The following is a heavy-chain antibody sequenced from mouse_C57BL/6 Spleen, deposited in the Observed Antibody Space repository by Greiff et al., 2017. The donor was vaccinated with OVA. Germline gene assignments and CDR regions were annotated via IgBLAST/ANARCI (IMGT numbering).Heavy chain of an antibody. V-gene: IGHV6-3*01. D-gene: IGHD1-1*01. Sequence: EVKVEESGGGLVQPGGSMKLSCVASGFTFSNYWMNWVRQSPEKGLEWVAQIRLKSDNYATHYAESVKGRFTISRDDSKSSVYLQMNNLRAEDTGIYYCTAVLPGAYWGQGTTLTVSS. CDR2: IRLKSDNYAT. CDR3: TAVLPGAY. CDR1: GFTFSNYW. J-gene: IGHJ2*01.